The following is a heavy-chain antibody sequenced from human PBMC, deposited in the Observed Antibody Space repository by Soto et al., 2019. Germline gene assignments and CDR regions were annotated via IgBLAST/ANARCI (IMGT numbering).Heavy chain of an antibody. D-gene: IGHD2-21*02. V-gene: IGHV1-46*02. CDR3: ARGGHIAVVTDSFDS. CDR1: GYPFNTYY. Sequence: QVQLVQSGAEVKKPGASVKVSCKSSGYPFNTYYLHWVRQAPGQGLEWMGMIHPSGGGSTYAQKFLGGVTMTMDSSTSTVFMELTSLRSADTAVYYCARGGHIAVVTDSFDSWGQGTLVTVSS. CDR2: IHPSGGGS. J-gene: IGHJ4*02.